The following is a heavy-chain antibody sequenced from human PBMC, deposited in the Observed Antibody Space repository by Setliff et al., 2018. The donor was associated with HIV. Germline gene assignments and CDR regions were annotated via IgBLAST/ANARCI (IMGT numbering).Heavy chain of an antibody. V-gene: IGHV3-48*01. CDR3: ARASYSSGWYAVMDV. D-gene: IGHD6-19*01. J-gene: IGHJ6*03. CDR1: GFTFSTYS. CDR2: ISRSSNTV. Sequence: GGSLRLSCAASGFTFSTYSMNWVRQAPGKGLEWVSYISRSSNTVYYADSLKGRFTISRDNARNSLYLQMNSLRVEDTAVYYCARASYSSGWYAVMDVWGKGTTVTVSS.